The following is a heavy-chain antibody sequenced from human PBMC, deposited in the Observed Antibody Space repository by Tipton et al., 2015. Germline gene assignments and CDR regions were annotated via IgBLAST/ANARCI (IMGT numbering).Heavy chain of an antibody. CDR1: GGSFSDYY. CDR3: AGPRGMPAIFGLPWDYYFDY. D-gene: IGHD3-3*01. V-gene: IGHV4-59*12. J-gene: IGHJ4*02. CDR2: IYYSGST. Sequence: TLSLTCTVSGGSFSDYYWSWIRQSPGEGLEWIGYIYYSGSTNYNPSLRSRVTMSVDMSKKQFSLKLDSVTAADTAVYYCAGPRGMPAIFGLPWDYYFDYWGQGALVTVSS.